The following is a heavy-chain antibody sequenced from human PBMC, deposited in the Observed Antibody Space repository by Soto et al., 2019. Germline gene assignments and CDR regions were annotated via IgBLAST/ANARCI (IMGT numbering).Heavy chain of an antibody. CDR2: INENGANT. Sequence: GGSLRLSCAASGFIFTNYAMSWVRQTPGKGLEWVSTINENGANTHYADSVKGRFTISRDNSKDTVYLQMNSLRAEDTALYYYAKDVGAPALFDYWGQGTQVTVSS. D-gene: IGHD6-13*01. CDR1: GFIFTNYA. CDR3: AKDVGAPALFDY. J-gene: IGHJ4*02. V-gene: IGHV3-23*01.